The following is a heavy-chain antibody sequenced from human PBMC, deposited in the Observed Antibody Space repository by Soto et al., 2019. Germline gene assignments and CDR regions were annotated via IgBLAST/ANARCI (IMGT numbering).Heavy chain of an antibody. CDR2: ISGSGDRT. V-gene: IGHV3-23*01. CDR1: GITISNYP. CDR3: VKDDGGYPSTAPH. Sequence: DVQLLESGGGLVQPGGSLRLSCAASGITISNYPMSWVRQAPGKGLDWVSGISGSGDRTYYADSAKGRFTISKDISRNSLSLQLDSQGVEDTAVYFCVKDDGGYPSTAPHWGQGTLVTVSS. J-gene: IGHJ4*02. D-gene: IGHD3-22*01.